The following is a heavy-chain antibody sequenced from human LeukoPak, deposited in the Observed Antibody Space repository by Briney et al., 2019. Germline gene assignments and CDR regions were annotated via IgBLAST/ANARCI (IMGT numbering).Heavy chain of an antibody. CDR1: GFTFSSYA. J-gene: IGHJ4*02. D-gene: IGHD4-11*01. CDR3: AKRGEVTTLFEYRFMDY. Sequence: GGSLRLSCAASGFTFSSYAMSWVRQAPGKGLEWVSVISGSGGSTYYADSVKGRFTISRDNSKNTLYLQMNSLRAEDTAVYYCAKRGEVTTLFEYRFMDYWGQGTLVTVSS. V-gene: IGHV3-23*01. CDR2: ISGSGGST.